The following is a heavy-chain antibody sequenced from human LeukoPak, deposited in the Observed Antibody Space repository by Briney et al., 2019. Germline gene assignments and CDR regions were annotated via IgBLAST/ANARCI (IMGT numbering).Heavy chain of an antibody. CDR3: ARILLSATGDRWYFDL. V-gene: IGHV4-59*01. Sequence: SETLPLTCTVSGGSISSYYWSWIRQPPGKGLEWIGYIYYNENTKYNPSLKSRVTISVDTSKNHFSLNLSSVTAADTAVYYCARILLSATGDRWYFDLWGRGTLVTVSS. J-gene: IGHJ2*01. CDR2: IYYNENT. CDR1: GGSISSYY. D-gene: IGHD1-1*01.